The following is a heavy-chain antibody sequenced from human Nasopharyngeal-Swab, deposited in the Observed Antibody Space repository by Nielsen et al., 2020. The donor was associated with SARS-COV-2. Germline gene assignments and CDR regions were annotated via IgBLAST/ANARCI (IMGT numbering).Heavy chain of an antibody. CDR3: ATPGYRSGHYFFDN. CDR2: MSPTSGKT. Sequence: ASVKVSCKATAYIFSTFDINWVRQATGQGLEWMGWMSPTSGKTESAQKFQGRITMTRDTSTSTVYMELSSLTSEDTAIYYCATPGYRSGHYFFDNWGQGTLVTVSS. J-gene: IGHJ4*02. V-gene: IGHV1-8*01. D-gene: IGHD5-18*01. CDR1: AYIFSTFD.